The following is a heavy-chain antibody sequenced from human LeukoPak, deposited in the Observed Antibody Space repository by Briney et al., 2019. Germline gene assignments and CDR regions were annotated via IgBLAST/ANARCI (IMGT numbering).Heavy chain of an antibody. CDR1: GFTFSSYW. Sequence: GGSLRLSCAASGFTFSSYWMTWVRQAPGKGLEWVANIKQDASERYYVDSVKGRFTISRDNAKNSLYLQMNSLRAEDTAVYYCAKRPSDYGDYVSYFDYWGQGTLVTVSS. D-gene: IGHD4-17*01. J-gene: IGHJ4*02. CDR3: AKRPSDYGDYVSYFDY. CDR2: IKQDASER. V-gene: IGHV3-7*01.